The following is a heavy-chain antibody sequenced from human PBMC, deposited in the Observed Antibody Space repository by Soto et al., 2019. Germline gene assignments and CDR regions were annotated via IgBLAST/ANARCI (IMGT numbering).Heavy chain of an antibody. J-gene: IGHJ4*02. CDR3: ARAYCTGGTCSGVDY. Sequence: EVQVLESGGGLVQPGGSLRLSCAASGFTFTTFAMRWVRQAPGKGLEWVSGISGSGDATYYTDSVKGRFTISRDNSKNTLYLQMNSLRSEDTATYYCARAYCTGGTCSGVDYWGQGTLVTVS. CDR2: ISGSGDAT. V-gene: IGHV3-23*01. D-gene: IGHD2-15*01. CDR1: GFTFTTFA.